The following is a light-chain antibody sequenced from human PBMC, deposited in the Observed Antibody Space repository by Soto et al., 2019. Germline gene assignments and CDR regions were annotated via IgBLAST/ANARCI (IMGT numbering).Light chain of an antibody. CDR1: SSDVGGYNY. Sequence: QSALTQPASVSGSPGQSITISCTGTSSDVGGYNYVSWYQQHPGKASKLMIYDVSNRPSGVSNRFSGSKSGNTASLTISGLQAEDEADYYCSSYTSSSTLVVFGGGTKLNVL. J-gene: IGLJ2*01. CDR3: SSYTSSSTLVV. V-gene: IGLV2-14*01. CDR2: DVS.